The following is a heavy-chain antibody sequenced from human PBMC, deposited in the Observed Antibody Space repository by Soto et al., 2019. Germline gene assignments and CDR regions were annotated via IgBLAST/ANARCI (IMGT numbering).Heavy chain of an antibody. J-gene: IGHJ3*02. CDR2: ISGSGSTT. CDR3: AKASDSFYLRDSFDI. D-gene: IGHD2-15*01. CDR1: GFTFSSFA. V-gene: IGHV3-23*01. Sequence: EVQLLESGGGVVQPGGSLRLSCAASGFTFSSFAMSWFRQAPGKGLEWVSGISGSGSTTYYADSVKGRLTISRDNSKNTLNLRMNSLRAEDTAIYYCAKASDSFYLRDSFDIWGQGTVVTVSS.